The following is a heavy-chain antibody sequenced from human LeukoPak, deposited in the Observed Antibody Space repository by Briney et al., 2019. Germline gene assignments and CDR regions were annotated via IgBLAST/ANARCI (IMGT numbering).Heavy chain of an antibody. D-gene: IGHD5-18*01. Sequence: PGGSLRLSCAASEFPFSSNWMSWVSQAQGRGLEWMAIIKPDGSEKYYMDYLKGRFTIYRDNAQNSLYLQMNSLRVEDTAVYYCASTANNWFDPWGQGTLVTVSS. CDR1: EFPFSSNW. V-gene: IGHV3-7*05. CDR2: IKPDGSEK. J-gene: IGHJ5*02. CDR3: ASTANNWFDP.